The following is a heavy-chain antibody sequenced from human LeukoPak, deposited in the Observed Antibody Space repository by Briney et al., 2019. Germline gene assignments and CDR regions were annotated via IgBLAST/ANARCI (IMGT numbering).Heavy chain of an antibody. Sequence: SETLSLTCTVSGGSISSYYWSWIRQPPGKGLEWIGHIYYSGSTNYNPSLKSRVTISVDTSKNQFSLKLSSVTAADTAVYYCARSLGAAAGDDAFDIWGQGTMVTVSS. J-gene: IGHJ3*02. CDR2: IYYSGST. CDR1: GGSISSYY. V-gene: IGHV4-59*01. CDR3: ARSLGAAAGDDAFDI. D-gene: IGHD6-13*01.